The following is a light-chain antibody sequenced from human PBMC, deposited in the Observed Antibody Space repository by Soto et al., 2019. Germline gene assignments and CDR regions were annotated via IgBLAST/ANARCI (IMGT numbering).Light chain of an antibody. CDR1: QSVSSSN. V-gene: IGKV3-20*01. CDR3: QKYGSSPLT. CDR2: GAS. Sequence: EIKLTQSPGTLSLSAGERATLSCRASQSVSSSNLAWYQQTAGEAPRLLIYGASSRDTGIPNRFSGSGSGTDFTLTISRLKPEAFALYYCQKYGSSPLTFGGGTKVEIK. J-gene: IGKJ4*01.